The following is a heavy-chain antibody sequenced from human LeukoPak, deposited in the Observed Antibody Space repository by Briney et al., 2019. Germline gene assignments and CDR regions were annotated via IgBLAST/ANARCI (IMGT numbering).Heavy chain of an antibody. CDR3: ARGRNDHGGMFFDS. D-gene: IGHD4-23*01. Sequence: SETLSLTCTVSGDSMRGHYWSWIRQAPGRGLEWIGFISHSGYTSYSPSLKSRVAISVDTSKRQFSLRLSSVTATDTAVYHCARGRNDHGGMFFDSWAQGTLVTVSS. CDR2: ISHSGYT. V-gene: IGHV4-59*11. J-gene: IGHJ4*02. CDR1: GDSMRGHY.